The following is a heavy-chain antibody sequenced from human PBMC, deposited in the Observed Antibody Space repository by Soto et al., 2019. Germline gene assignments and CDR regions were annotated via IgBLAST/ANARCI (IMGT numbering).Heavy chain of an antibody. CDR1: GYTFRTYG. CDR3: AREDVDTGL. V-gene: IGHV1-18*01. J-gene: IGHJ4*02. CDR2: ISACNGNT. D-gene: IGHD5-18*01. Sequence: GASVKVSCKTSGYTFRTYGITWVRQAPGQGLEWMGWISACNGNTNYAQKLQGRVTLTTDTSTSTAYMELRSLTSDDTAVYFCAREDVDTGLWGQGTLVTVSS.